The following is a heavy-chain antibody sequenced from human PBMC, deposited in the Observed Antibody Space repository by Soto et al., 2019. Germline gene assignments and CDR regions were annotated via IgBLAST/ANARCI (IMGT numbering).Heavy chain of an antibody. J-gene: IGHJ6*02. CDR2: IYPGDATT. Sequence: PGESLKISCKISGYRFSSFWIAWVRQKPGKGLEWMGIIYPGDATTIYSPSFQGRLTISVDMSISTAHLQWYDLEASDSAMYYCARPSYSSSRYYGMDVWGQGTTVTVSS. CDR3: ARPSYSSSRYYGMDV. CDR1: GYRFSSFW. D-gene: IGHD6-6*01. V-gene: IGHV5-51*01.